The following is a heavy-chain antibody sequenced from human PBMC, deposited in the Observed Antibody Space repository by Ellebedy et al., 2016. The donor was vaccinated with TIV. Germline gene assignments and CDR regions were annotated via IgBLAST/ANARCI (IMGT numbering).Heavy chain of an antibody. CDR1: GFAFNSYS. J-gene: IGHJ4*02. CDR2: INTDSSTI. CDR3: ARDQDYSFDY. D-gene: IGHD3/OR15-3a*01. Sequence: PGGSLRLSCAAPGFAFNSYSVNWVRQAPGKGLHWLSYINTDSSTIDYADSVKGRFTISRDNAKNSLYLQMNSLRDEETAVYYCARDQDYSFDYWGQGTLVTVSS. V-gene: IGHV3-48*02.